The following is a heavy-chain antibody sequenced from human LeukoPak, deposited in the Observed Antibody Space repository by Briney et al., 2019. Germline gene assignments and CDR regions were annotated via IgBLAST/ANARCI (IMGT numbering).Heavy chain of an antibody. V-gene: IGHV1-8*01. CDR3: ARVRNSGFRYVDS. D-gene: IGHD5-12*01. CDR2: MNPNSGNT. CDR1: GYTFSSYD. J-gene: IGHJ4*02. Sequence: GASVKVSSKASGYTFSSYDINWVRQATGQGLEWMGWMNPNSGNTGYAQKFQGRVTITRNTSISTAYMDLRSLRSDDTAVYYCARVRNSGFRYVDSWGQGTLVTVSS.